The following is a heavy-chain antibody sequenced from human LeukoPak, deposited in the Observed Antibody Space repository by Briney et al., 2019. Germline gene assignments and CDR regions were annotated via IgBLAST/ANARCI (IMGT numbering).Heavy chain of an antibody. Sequence: PSETLSLTCTVSGGSISSGGYYWSWIRQHPGKGLEWIGYIYYSGSTYYNPSLKSRVTISVDTSKNQFSLKLSSVTAANTAVYYCARVHIVVVPAAPTNWFDPWGQGTLVTVSS. CDR3: ARVHIVVVPAAPTNWFDP. D-gene: IGHD2-2*01. CDR1: GGSISSGGYY. CDR2: IYYSGST. V-gene: IGHV4-31*03. J-gene: IGHJ5*02.